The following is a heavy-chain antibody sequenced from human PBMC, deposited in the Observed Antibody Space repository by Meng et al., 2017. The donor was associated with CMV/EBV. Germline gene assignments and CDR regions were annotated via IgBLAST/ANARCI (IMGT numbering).Heavy chain of an antibody. CDR2: ISYDGSNK. D-gene: IGHD5-18*01. J-gene: IGHJ6*02. Sequence: GESLKISCAASGFTFSSYAMHWVCQAPGKGLEWVAVISYDGSNKYYADSVKGRFTISRDNSKNTLYLQMNSLRAEDTAVYYCARTLDGYSYGSPAFYYYYGMDVWGQGTTVTVSS. CDR1: GFTFSSYA. V-gene: IGHV3-30-3*01. CDR3: ARTLDGYSYGSPAFYYYYGMDV.